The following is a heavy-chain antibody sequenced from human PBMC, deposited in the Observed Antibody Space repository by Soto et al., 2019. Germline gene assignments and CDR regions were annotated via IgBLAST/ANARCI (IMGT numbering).Heavy chain of an antibody. D-gene: IGHD3-3*01. CDR1: GYTFTNYG. CDR3: ARDTPDYNFWAGASGVYYFDL. CDR2: ISAYNDDT. J-gene: IGHJ4*02. Sequence: QVQLVQSGAEVKKPGASVKVSCKASGYTFTNYGISWVRQAPGQGLEWMGWISAYNDDTKYAQKFQDRVTMTTDTSTSTAYLDLRNLRSDDTAVYFCARDTPDYNFWAGASGVYYFDLWGQGTLVTVSS. V-gene: IGHV1-18*01.